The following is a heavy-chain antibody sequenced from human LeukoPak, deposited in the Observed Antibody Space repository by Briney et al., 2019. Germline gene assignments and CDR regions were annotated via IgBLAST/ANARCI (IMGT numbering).Heavy chain of an antibody. V-gene: IGHV3-30*04. J-gene: IGHJ3*02. D-gene: IGHD6-6*01. CDR1: GFTFSSYA. CDR2: ISYDGSNK. Sequence: GGSLRLSCAASGFTFSSYAMHWVRQAPGKGLEWVAVISYDGSNKYYADSVKGRFTISRDNSKNTLYLQMNSLRAEDTAVYYCAREVELSSIAAPELTRDAFDIWGQGTMVTASS. CDR3: AREVELSSIAAPELTRDAFDI.